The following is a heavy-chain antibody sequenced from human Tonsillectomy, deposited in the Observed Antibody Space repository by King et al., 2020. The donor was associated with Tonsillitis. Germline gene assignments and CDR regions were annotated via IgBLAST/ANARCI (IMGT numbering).Heavy chain of an antibody. CDR3: ARTPNDFNLYYFDY. CDR1: AYTFTSYG. D-gene: IGHD3-3*01. Sequence: QEQLVQSGAEVKKPGASVKVSCKASAYTFTSYGISWVRQAPGQGLEWMGWISPYNGATNYPQKVQGRVTVTTDTSTSTAYMELRSLRSDDTAVYYCARTPNDFNLYYFDYWGQGTLVTVSS. CDR2: ISPYNGAT. V-gene: IGHV1-18*04. J-gene: IGHJ4*02.